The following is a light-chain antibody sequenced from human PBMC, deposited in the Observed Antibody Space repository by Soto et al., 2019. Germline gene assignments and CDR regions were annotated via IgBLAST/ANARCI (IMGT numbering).Light chain of an antibody. CDR3: QQYNSYSLT. J-gene: IGKJ4*01. Sequence: DIQMTQSPSTLSASVGDRVTITCRASQSISSWLAWYQQKPGKAPNLLIFDASSLERGVPSRFSGSGSGTEFTLTISSLQPDDFATYYCQQYNSYSLTFGLGTNVEIK. CDR2: DAS. V-gene: IGKV1-5*01. CDR1: QSISSW.